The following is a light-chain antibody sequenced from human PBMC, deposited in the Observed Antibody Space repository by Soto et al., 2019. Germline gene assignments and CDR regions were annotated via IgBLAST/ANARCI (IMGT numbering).Light chain of an antibody. CDR3: SSYTSSSTWV. Sequence: QSALTQPASVSGSPGQSITISCTGTSSDVGSYNYVSWYQQHPGKAPKLMIYEVNSRHSGVSNRFSGSKSGNTASLTISGLQAEDEADYYCSSYTSSSTWVFGGGTKVTVL. CDR1: SSDVGSYNY. CDR2: EVN. J-gene: IGLJ3*02. V-gene: IGLV2-14*01.